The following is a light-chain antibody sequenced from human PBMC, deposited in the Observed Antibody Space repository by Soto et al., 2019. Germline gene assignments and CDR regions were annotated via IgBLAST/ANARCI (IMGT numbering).Light chain of an antibody. CDR3: AAWDDSLNGFV. V-gene: IGLV1-44*01. Sequence: QSVLTQPPSASGTPGQRVTISCSGSSSNIGSNTVNWYRQLPGTAPKLLIYNNSQRPSGVPDRFSGSKSGTSASLAISGLQSEDEADYYCAAWDDSLNGFVFGTGTKLTVL. CDR1: SSNIGSNT. J-gene: IGLJ1*01. CDR2: NNS.